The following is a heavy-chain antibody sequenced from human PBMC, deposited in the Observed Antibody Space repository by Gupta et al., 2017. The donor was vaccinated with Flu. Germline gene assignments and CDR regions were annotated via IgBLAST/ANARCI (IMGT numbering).Heavy chain of an antibody. CDR2: ISSSAVT. V-gene: IGHV3-48*03. CDR1: GFTLSSYE. Sequence: EVQLVESGGGLVKPGGSLRFSVAASGFTLSSYEFSWVRLARGKGLEWVSYISSSAVTYYTDPVKGRFTISRDNAKNSVYLQMSSLRAEDTAFYYCARGHWDSWGQGTLVTVSS. J-gene: IGHJ4*02. CDR3: ARGHWDS.